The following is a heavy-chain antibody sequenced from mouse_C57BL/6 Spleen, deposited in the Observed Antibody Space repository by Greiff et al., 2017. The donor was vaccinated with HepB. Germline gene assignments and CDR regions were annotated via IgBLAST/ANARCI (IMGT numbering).Heavy chain of an antibody. V-gene: IGHV5-6*02. CDR1: GFTFSSYG. D-gene: IGHD2-2*01. CDR2: ISSGGSYT. CDR3: ARYYGYDGVDY. J-gene: IGHJ2*01. Sequence: DVKLVESGGDLVKPGGSLKLSCAASGFTFSSYGMSWVRQTPDKRLEWVATISSGGSYTYYPDSVKGRFTISRDNAKNTLYLQMSSLKSEDTAMYYCARYYGYDGVDYWGQGTTLTVSS.